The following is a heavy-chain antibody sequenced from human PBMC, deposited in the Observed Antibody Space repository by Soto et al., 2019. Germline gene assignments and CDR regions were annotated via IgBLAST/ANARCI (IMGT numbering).Heavy chain of an antibody. V-gene: IGHV3-30-3*01. CDR3: ARDQEQQLIVYCYYGMDV. Sequence: QVQLVESGGGVVQPGRSLRLSCAASGFTFSSYAMHWVRQAPGKALEWVAVISYDGSNKYYADSVKGRFTISRDNSKNTLYLQMNSLRAEDTAVYYCARDQEQQLIVYCYYGMDVWGQGTTVTVSS. CDR1: GFTFSSYA. CDR2: ISYDGSNK. J-gene: IGHJ6*02. D-gene: IGHD6-13*01.